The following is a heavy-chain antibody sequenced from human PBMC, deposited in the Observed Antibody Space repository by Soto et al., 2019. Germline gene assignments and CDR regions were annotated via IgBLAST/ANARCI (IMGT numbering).Heavy chain of an antibody. Sequence: SETLSLTCAVYGGSFSCYYWTWIRQSPGKGLEWIGNVNHRGSTNYNVSLQSRVTISVDTPQNQFSLKLDSVTAADTAVYYCARDGFCSGGTCRIGNWFDPWGQGTLVTVSS. CDR3: ARDGFCSGGTCRIGNWFDP. V-gene: IGHV4-34*01. J-gene: IGHJ5*02. CDR1: GGSFSCYY. CDR2: VNHRGST. D-gene: IGHD2-15*01.